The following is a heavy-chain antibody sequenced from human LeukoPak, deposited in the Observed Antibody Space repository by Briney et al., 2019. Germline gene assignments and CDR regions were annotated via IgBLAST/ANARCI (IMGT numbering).Heavy chain of an antibody. CDR3: ARTGRGYSGYYSLDY. Sequence: GASVKVSCKASGYTFTSYGISWVRQAPGQGLEWMGWINPNSGGTNYAQKFQGRVTMTRDTSISTAYMELSRLRSDDTAVYYCARTGRGYSGYYSLDYWGQGTLVTVSS. J-gene: IGHJ4*02. CDR1: GYTFTSYG. V-gene: IGHV1-2*02. CDR2: INPNSGGT. D-gene: IGHD5-12*01.